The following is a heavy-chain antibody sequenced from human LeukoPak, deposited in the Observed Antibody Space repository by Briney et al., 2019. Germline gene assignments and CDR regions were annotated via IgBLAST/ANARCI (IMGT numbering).Heavy chain of an antibody. D-gene: IGHD3-10*01. J-gene: IGHJ6*02. Sequence: ASVKVSCKASGYTFTSYGISWVRQAPGQGLEWMGWISAYNGNTNYAQKLQGRVTMTTDTSTSTAYMELRSLRSDDTAVYYCAREANVLLWFGESTYYYYGMDVWGQGTTVTVSS. CDR2: ISAYNGNT. V-gene: IGHV1-18*01. CDR1: GYTFTSYG. CDR3: AREANVLLWFGESTYYYYGMDV.